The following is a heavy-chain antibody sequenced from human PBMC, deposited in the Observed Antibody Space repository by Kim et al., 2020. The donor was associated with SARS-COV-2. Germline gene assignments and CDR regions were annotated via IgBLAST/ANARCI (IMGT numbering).Heavy chain of an antibody. V-gene: IGHV3-15*01. CDR3: TTVSGHDILTGYYKAPFDY. J-gene: IGHJ4*01. CDR1: GFTFSNAW. CDR2: IKSKTDGGTT. D-gene: IGHD3-9*01. Sequence: GGSLRLSCAASGFTFSNAWMSWVRQAPGKGLEWVGRIKSKTDGGTTDYAAPVKGRFTISRDDSKNTLYLQMNSLKTGDTAVYYCTTVSGHDILTGYYKAPFDYWGHGTLVTVSS.